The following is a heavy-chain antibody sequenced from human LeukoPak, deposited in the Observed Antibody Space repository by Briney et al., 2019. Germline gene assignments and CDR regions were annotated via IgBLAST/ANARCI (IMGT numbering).Heavy chain of an antibody. D-gene: IGHD6-13*01. V-gene: IGHV3-30*04. CDR1: GFNFRDDT. CDR3: ARAASSSWHNFDY. Sequence: PGRSLRLSCAASGFNFRDDTMHWVRHAPGKGLEWVAVISYDASQKYYVDFVQGRFSISRDNSKNTMSLQMNSLRAGDTAVYYCARAASSSWHNFDYWGQGTLVTVSS. CDR2: ISYDASQK. J-gene: IGHJ4*02.